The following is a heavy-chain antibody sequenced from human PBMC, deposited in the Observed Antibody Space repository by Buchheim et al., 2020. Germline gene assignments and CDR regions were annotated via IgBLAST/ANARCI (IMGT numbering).Heavy chain of an antibody. CDR2: ISYDGSNK. V-gene: IGHV3-30*04. J-gene: IGHJ4*02. CDR3: ARDLVATITPPDY. D-gene: IGHD5-12*01. CDR1: GFTFSSYA. Sequence: QVQLVESGGDVVQPGRSLRLSCAASGFTFSSYAMHWVRQAPGKGLEWVAVISYDGSNKYYADSVKGRFTISRDNSKNTLYLQMNSLRAEDTAVYYCARDLVATITPPDYWGQGTL.